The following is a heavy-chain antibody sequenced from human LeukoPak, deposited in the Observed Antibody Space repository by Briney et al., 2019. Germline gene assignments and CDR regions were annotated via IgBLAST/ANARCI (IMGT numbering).Heavy chain of an antibody. CDR2: ISWNSGSI. CDR3: AKDKAYDFWSGYYDY. J-gene: IGHJ4*02. D-gene: IGHD3-3*01. V-gene: IGHV3-9*03. CDR1: EFTFDDYA. Sequence: GESLRLSCAASEFTFDDYAMHWVRQAPGKGLEWVSGISWNSGSIGYADSVKGRFTISRDNAKNSLYLQMNSLRAEDMALYYCAKDKAYDFWSGYYDYWGQGTLVTVSS.